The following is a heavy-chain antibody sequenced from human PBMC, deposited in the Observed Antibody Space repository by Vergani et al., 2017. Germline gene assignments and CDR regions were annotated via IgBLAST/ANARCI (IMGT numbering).Heavy chain of an antibody. CDR3: GRVADFYGLGSRLLDL. Sequence: QVRLQESGPGLVKPSETLSLTCSVSGGSMSGYYWRWIRQPPGKELEWIGYMYHSGSTNYNPSLETRVTISGDTSKNQFSLKLNSVPAADTAVYYCGRVADFYGLGSRLLDLWGQGILVTVSS. CDR1: GGSMSGYY. D-gene: IGHD3-10*01. J-gene: IGHJ5*02. V-gene: IGHV4-59*01. CDR2: MYHSGST.